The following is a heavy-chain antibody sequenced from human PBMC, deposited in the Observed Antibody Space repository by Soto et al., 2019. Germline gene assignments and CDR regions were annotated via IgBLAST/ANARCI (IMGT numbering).Heavy chain of an antibody. V-gene: IGHV4-39*01. CDR2: IYYSGST. Sequence: SETLSLTCTVSGGSISSSSYYWGWIRQPPGKGLEWIGSIYYSGSTYYNPSLKSRVTISVDTSKNQFSLKLSSVTAADTAVYYCARHLVATMMMVYFDYWGQGTLVTVSS. CDR3: ARHLVATMMMVYFDY. CDR1: GGSISSSSYY. D-gene: IGHD5-12*01. J-gene: IGHJ4*02.